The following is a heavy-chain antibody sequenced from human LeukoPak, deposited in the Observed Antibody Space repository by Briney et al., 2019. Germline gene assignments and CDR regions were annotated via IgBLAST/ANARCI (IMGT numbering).Heavy chain of an antibody. D-gene: IGHD2-2*01. V-gene: IGHV3-74*01. CDR1: GFTFSSYW. CDR2: INSDGSST. J-gene: IGHJ4*02. CDR3: AGRYCSSTSCGYY. Sequence: PGGSLRLSCAASGFTFSSYWMHWVRRAPGKGLVWVSRINSDGSSTSYADSVKGRFTISRDNAKNTLYLRMNSLRAEDTAVYYCAGRYCSSTSCGYYWGQGTLVTVSS.